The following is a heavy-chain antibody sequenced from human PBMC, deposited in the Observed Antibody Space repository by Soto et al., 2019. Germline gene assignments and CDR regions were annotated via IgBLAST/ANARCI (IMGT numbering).Heavy chain of an antibody. Sequence: QVQLVQSGAEVKKPGASVKVSCKASGYTFTNYGISWLRQAPGQGLEWMGWISTYNGNTNYLQKFQGRVTMTTDTSTSTAYMGLRSLTSDDTAVYYCARDQWARVGDSLFEYWGQGTLVTVSS. CDR2: ISTYNGNT. J-gene: IGHJ4*02. D-gene: IGHD1-26*01. CDR1: GYTFTNYG. CDR3: ARDQWARVGDSLFEY. V-gene: IGHV1-18*01.